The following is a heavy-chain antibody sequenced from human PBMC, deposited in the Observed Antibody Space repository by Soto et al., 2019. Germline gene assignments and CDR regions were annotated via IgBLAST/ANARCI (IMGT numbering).Heavy chain of an antibody. CDR1: GYTFTSYG. V-gene: IGHV1-18*01. J-gene: IGHJ5*02. CDR2: ISAYKGNT. CDR3: ARDPELELRPFLIHNWFDP. Sequence: GASVKVSCKASGYTFTSYGISWVRQAPGQGLEWMGWISAYKGNTNYAQKLQGRVTMTTDTSTSTAYMELRSLRSDDTAVYYCARDPELELRPFLIHNWFDPWGQGTLVTVSS. D-gene: IGHD1-7*01.